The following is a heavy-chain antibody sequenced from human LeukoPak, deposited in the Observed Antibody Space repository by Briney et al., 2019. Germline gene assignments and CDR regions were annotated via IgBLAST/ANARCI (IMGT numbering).Heavy chain of an antibody. J-gene: IGHJ3*01. CDR2: INHSGST. CDR3: AKVYSSSSRDAFDV. V-gene: IGHV4-34*01. D-gene: IGHD6-6*01. CDR1: GESFSGYY. Sequence: SETLSLTCAVYGESFSGYYWSWVRQSPGKGLEWIGEINHSGSTNYNSSLKSRVTISVDTSKSQFSLRLSSVTAADTAVYYCAKVYSSSSRDAFDVWGHGTMVTVSS.